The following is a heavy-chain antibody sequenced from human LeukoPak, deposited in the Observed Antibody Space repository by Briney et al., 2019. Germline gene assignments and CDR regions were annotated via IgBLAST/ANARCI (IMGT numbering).Heavy chain of an antibody. CDR2: IYHSGTT. CDR3: VRGVATVVNRFDY. V-gene: IGHV4-38-2*01. Sequence: SETLSLTCAVSGYSLSSGYYWGWIRQPPGKGLEWIGSIYHSGTTYYNSSLKSRVTISVETSKNQFSLNLNSVTAADTAAYYCVRGVATVVNRFDYWGQGTLVTVSS. CDR1: GYSLSSGYY. J-gene: IGHJ4*02. D-gene: IGHD5-12*01.